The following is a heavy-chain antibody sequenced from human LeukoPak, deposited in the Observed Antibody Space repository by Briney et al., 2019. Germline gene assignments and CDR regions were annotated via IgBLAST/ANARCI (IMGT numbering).Heavy chain of an antibody. V-gene: IGHV3-30-3*01. J-gene: IGHJ4*02. CDR3: ARDSYYDSSGYYLFY. Sequence: GGSLRLSCSASGFTFSTYPMHWVRQAPGKGLEWVAVISYDGNNKYYAASVKGRFTISRDNSKNTLYLQMNSLRAEDTAVYYCARDSYYDSSGYYLFYWGQGTLVTVSS. D-gene: IGHD3-22*01. CDR2: ISYDGNNK. CDR1: GFTFSTYP.